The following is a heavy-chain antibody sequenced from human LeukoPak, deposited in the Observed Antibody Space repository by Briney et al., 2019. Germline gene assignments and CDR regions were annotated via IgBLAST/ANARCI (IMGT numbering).Heavy chain of an antibody. CDR1: GFTFYTYS. CDR3: ARDRNGNYGRWGFDY. Sequence: GGSLRLSCAASGFTFYTYSMNWVRQAPGKGLEWVSSISSSSNYIYYADSVKGRFTTSRDNAKNSLYLQMNSLRAEDTAVYYCARDRNGNYGRWGFDYWGQGTLVTVSS. CDR2: ISSSSNYI. J-gene: IGHJ4*02. V-gene: IGHV3-21*01. D-gene: IGHD4-17*01.